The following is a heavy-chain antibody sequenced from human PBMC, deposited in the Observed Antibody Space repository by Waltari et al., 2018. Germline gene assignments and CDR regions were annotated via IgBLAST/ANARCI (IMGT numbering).Heavy chain of an antibody. CDR3: ARGESVYGGALDY. CDR1: GFIFSSNY. D-gene: IGHD2-8*01. J-gene: IGHJ4*02. V-gene: IGHV3-53*01. CDR2: IYSGGST. Sequence: EVQLVESGGGLIQPGGSLRLSCAASGFIFSSNYMSWVRQAAGKGLEWVSVIYSGGSTYYADSVKGRFTISRDNSKNTLYLQMNSLRVEDTAVYYCARGESVYGGALDYWGQGTLVTVSP.